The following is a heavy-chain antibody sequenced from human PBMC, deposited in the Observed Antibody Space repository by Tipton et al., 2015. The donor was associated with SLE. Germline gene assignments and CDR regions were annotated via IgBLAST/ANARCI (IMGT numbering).Heavy chain of an antibody. CDR2: IYYSGST. V-gene: IGHV4-39*01. CDR3: ARHLQIAAAAYDAFDI. D-gene: IGHD6-13*01. Sequence: TLSLTCTVSGGSISSSSYYWGWIRQPPGKGLEWIGSIYYSGSTYYNPSLKSRVTISVDTSKNQFSLKLSSVTAADTAVYYCARHLQIAAAAYDAFDIWGQGTMVTVSS. J-gene: IGHJ3*02. CDR1: GGSISSSSYY.